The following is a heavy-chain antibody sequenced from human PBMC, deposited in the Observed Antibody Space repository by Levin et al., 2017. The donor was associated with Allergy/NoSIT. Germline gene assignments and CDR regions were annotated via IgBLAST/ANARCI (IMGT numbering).Heavy chain of an antibody. CDR1: GFTFSSYS. V-gene: IGHV3-21*01. Sequence: PGGSLRLSCAASGFTFSSYSMNWVRQAPGKGLEWVSSISSSSSYIYYADSVKGRFTISRDNAKNSLYLQMNSLRAEDTAVYYCAREPDWRGSGCDYWGQGTLVTVSS. CDR3: AREPDWRGSGCDY. D-gene: IGHD3-10*01. CDR2: ISSSSSYI. J-gene: IGHJ4*02.